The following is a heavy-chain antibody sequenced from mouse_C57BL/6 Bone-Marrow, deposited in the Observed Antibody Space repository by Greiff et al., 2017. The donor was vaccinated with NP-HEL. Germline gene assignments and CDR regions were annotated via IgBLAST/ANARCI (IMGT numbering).Heavy chain of an antibody. CDR1: GFTFSSYG. J-gene: IGHJ2*01. V-gene: IGHV5-6*01. CDR2: IISCSSYT. Sequence: EVKLMESGGDLVKPGGSLKLSCAASGFTFSSYGMSWVRQTPDKRLEWVATIISCSSYTYYPDSVKGRFTISSDNDKNTRYLQMSSLKSEDTAMNYWSRHFITTVVARLDYWGKGTTLTVSS. CDR3: SRHFITTVVARLDY. D-gene: IGHD1-1*01.